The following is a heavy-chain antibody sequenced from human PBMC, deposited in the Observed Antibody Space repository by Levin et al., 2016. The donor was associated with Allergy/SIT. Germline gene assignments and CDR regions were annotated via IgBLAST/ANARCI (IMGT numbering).Heavy chain of an antibody. CDR3: AKESLAWGYTYVAYHYGFDV. V-gene: IGHV3-23*01. D-gene: IGHD5-18*01. CDR2: ISGGGATT. J-gene: IGHJ3*01. CDR1: GFSFRSYA. Sequence: GESLKISCEVSGFSFRSYAMNWIRQAPGKGLEWVSGISGGGATTYYTDSVKGRFTISRDNSKNTLYLQMNSLRAEDSAIYYCAKESLAWGYTYVAYHYGFDVWGQGTLVNVSS.